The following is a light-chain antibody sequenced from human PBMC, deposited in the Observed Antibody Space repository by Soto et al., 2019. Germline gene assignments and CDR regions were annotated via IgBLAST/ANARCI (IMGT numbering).Light chain of an antibody. V-gene: IGLV2-14*01. Sequence: QPASLSGAPGQSITISCTGSLSDVGFYKYVSWYQQHPGKAPKVLIYEVSNRPSGVSNRFSGSKSGNTASLTISGLQAEDEADYSCNSYKDTSTRYVFGTGTKVTVL. CDR1: LSDVGFYKY. CDR3: NSYKDTSTRYV. J-gene: IGLJ1*01. CDR2: EVS.